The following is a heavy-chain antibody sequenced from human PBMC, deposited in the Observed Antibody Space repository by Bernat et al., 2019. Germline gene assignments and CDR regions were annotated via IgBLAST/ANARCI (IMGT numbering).Heavy chain of an antibody. CDR1: GFTFSYAW. J-gene: IGHJ4*02. CDR3: ATTTGVKPPLGLR. D-gene: IGHD5-12*01. CDR2: VKSKVDGGTT. V-gene: IGHV3-15*01. Sequence: EVQLVESGGGLVKPGGSLRLSCAASGFTFSYAWMSWVHQGPGKGLEWVGRVKSKVDGGTTDYAAPVKGRFTISRDDSKNTVYLQMNSLKTEDTAVYYCATTTGVKPPLGLRWGRGTLVTVSS.